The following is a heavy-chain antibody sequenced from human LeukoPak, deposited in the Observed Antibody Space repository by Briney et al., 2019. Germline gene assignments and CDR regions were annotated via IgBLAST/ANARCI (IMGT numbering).Heavy chain of an antibody. Sequence: SETLSLTCTVSGGSISTYYWSWIRQPPGKGLEWIGYVYNSGTTNYKYKSSLKSRVTISVDTSKNKFSLRLSSVTAADTAVYYCARSDRDLWYFDLWGRGTLVTVSS. V-gene: IGHV4-59*01. CDR3: ARSDRDLWYFDL. CDR1: GGSISTYY. CDR2: VYNSGTT. J-gene: IGHJ2*01.